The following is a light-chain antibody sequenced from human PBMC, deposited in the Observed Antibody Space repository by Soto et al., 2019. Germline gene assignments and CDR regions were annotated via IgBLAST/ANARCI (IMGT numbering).Light chain of an antibody. CDR1: QSVSSSY. V-gene: IGKV3-20*01. CDR3: QQYGSSLFMYT. J-gene: IGKJ2*01. Sequence: EIVLTQSPGTLSLSPGERATLSCRASQSVSSSYLAWYQQKPGQAPRLLIYGASSRATGIPDRFSGSGSGTDFTLTISSLEPEDFAVYYCQQYGSSLFMYTFGQGTKLEIK. CDR2: GAS.